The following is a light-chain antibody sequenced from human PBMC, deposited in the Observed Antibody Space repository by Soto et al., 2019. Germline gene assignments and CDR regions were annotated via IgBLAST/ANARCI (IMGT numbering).Light chain of an antibody. V-gene: IGKV3-11*01. Sequence: IVLTQSPANMSLSPGERATLSCRASRSVSSYLAWYQHKPGQAPRLLIYDASNRATGIPARFSGSGSGTDFSLTISSLEPEDFAIYYCQQRSNWPAITFGQGTRLEMK. CDR2: DAS. CDR3: QQRSNWPAIT. CDR1: RSVSSY. J-gene: IGKJ5*01.